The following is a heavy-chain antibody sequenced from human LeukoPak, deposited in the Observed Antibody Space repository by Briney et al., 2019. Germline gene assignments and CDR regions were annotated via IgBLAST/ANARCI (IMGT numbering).Heavy chain of an antibody. J-gene: IGHJ4*02. Sequence: SETLSLTCAVYGGSFSGYYWSWIRQPPGKGLEWIGYIYYSGSTNYNPSLKSRVTISVDTSKNQFSLKLTSVTAPDTAVYYCARHISGNYGGYFDYWGQGTLVAVSS. CDR1: GGSFSGYY. CDR2: IYYSGST. CDR3: ARHISGNYGGYFDY. D-gene: IGHD1-26*01. V-gene: IGHV4-59*08.